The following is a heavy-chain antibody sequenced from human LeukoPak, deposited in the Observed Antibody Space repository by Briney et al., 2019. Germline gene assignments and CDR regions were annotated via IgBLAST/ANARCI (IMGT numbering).Heavy chain of an antibody. D-gene: IGHD3-3*01. CDR3: ARVLRSGVSGFALNV. J-gene: IGHJ3*01. CDR2: IYNGGST. V-gene: IGHV3-66*02. CDR1: GFTVSGDF. Sequence: GGSLRLSCAASGFTVSGDFMTWVRQAAGKGLEWVSIIYNGGSTYYADSVKGRFTISKDNSYNTLYPHMNSLRADDTAMYYCARVLRSGVSGFALNVWGQGTMVTVSS.